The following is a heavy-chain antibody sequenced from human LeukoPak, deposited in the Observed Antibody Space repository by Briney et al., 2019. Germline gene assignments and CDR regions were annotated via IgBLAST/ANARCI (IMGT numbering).Heavy chain of an antibody. CDR1: GYSISSGYY. CDR2: IYHSGST. J-gene: IGHJ4*02. V-gene: IGHV4-38-2*02. D-gene: IGHD2-2*01. Sequence: PSETLSLTCTVSGYSISSGYYWGWIRQPPGKGLEWIGNIYHSGSTDYNPSLKSRVTISVDTSKNQFSLKLSSVTAADTAVYYCARLCAGSTSCWQMGGLVYWGQGTLVTVSS. CDR3: ARLCAGSTSCWQMGGLVY.